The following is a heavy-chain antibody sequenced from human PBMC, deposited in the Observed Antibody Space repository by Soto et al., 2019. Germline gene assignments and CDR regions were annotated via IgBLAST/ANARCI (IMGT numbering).Heavy chain of an antibody. J-gene: IGHJ4*02. V-gene: IGHV1-8*01. D-gene: IGHD1-26*01. CDR2: MNPNSGNT. Sequence: ASVKVSCKASGYTFTSYDINWVRQATGQGLEWMGWMNPNSGNTGYAQKFQGRVTITRDTSASTAYMELSSLRSEDTAVYYCARASVGATPMDYWGQGTLVTVSS. CDR3: ARASVGATPMDY. CDR1: GYTFTSYD.